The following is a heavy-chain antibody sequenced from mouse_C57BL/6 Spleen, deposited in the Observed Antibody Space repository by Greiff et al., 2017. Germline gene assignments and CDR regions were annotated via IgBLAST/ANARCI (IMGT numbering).Heavy chain of an antibody. CDR2: INPSSGYT. CDR1: GYTFTSYT. Sequence: VQLQQSGAELARPGASVKMSCTASGYTFTSYTMHWVKQRPGQGLEWIGYINPSSGYTKYNQKFKDKATLTADKSSTTADMQLSSLTSEDSAVYYCARGGSQTVVDAIDYWGQGTSVTVSS. J-gene: IGHJ4*01. V-gene: IGHV1-4*01. D-gene: IGHD1-1*01. CDR3: ARGGSQTVVDAIDY.